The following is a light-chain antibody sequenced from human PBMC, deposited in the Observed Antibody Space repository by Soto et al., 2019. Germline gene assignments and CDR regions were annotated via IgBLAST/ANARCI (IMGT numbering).Light chain of an antibody. Sequence: DIQMTQSPSTLSASVGDRVTITCRASQSISNWLAWYQQKPGKAPILLIHDASSLESGVPSRFSGSGSGTEFTLTISSLQPDDFATYYCQQYNSYLVTFGQGTRLENK. CDR3: QQYNSYLVT. J-gene: IGKJ5*01. CDR2: DAS. V-gene: IGKV1-5*01. CDR1: QSISNW.